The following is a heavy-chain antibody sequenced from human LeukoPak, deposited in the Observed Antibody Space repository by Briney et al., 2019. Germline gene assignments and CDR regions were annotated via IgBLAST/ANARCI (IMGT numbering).Heavy chain of an antibody. J-gene: IGHJ4*02. CDR3: ARDAYSGGSCYAY. D-gene: IGHD2-15*01. CDR1: GFTFSSYW. Sequence: GGSLRLSCAASGFTFSSYWMSWVRQAPGKGLEWVANINQEGSEKYYVDSLEGRFIVSRDNAKNSLFLQMNNLRANDTAVYYCARDAYSGGSCYAYWGQGTLVTVSS. CDR2: INQEGSEK. V-gene: IGHV3-7*01.